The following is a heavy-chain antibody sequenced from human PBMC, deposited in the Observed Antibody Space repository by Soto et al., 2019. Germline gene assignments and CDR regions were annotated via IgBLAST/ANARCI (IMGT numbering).Heavy chain of an antibody. J-gene: IGHJ4*02. D-gene: IGHD5-18*01. CDR3: ASGIQLWLRRINNGYSG. CDR1: GGTFSTYA. V-gene: IGHV1-69*05. Sequence: QVQLVQSGAEVKKPESSVKVSCMAPGGTFSTYAISWVRQAPGQGLEWMGGIIPMFGTANYAQRLQDRVTXTXDESTNTVYMELGSLRSEDTAVYFCASGIQLWLRRINNGYSGWGQGTLVTVSS. CDR2: IIPMFGTA.